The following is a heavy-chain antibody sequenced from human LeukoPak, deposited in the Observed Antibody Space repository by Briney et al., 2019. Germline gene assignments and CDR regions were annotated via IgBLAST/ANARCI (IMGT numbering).Heavy chain of an antibody. CDR1: GYTFTGYY. CDR2: INPNSGGT. D-gene: IGHD2-2*01. J-gene: IGHJ4*02. V-gene: IGHV1-2*02. CDR3: ARVFCSSTSCSEFDY. Sequence: ASVKVSCKASGYTFTGYYMHWVRQAPGQGLEWMGWINPNSGGTNYAQKFQGRVTMTRDTSISTAYMELSRLRSDDTAVYYCARVFCSSTSCSEFDYWGQGTLVTVSS.